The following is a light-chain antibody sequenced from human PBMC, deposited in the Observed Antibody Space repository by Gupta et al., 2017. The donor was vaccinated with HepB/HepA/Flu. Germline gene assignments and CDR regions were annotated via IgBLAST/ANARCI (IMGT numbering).Light chain of an antibody. CDR3: QQDCSSPNT. J-gene: IGKJ3*01. Sequence: EIVLTQSPGTLSLSPGERATLSCRASQSVTSSYLAWYQQKPGQAPRLLIYGASNRATGIPDRFSGSGSGTDFTLTISRLEPEDFAVYFCQQDCSSPNTFGHGTKVDIK. CDR1: QSVTSSY. CDR2: GAS. V-gene: IGKV3-20*01.